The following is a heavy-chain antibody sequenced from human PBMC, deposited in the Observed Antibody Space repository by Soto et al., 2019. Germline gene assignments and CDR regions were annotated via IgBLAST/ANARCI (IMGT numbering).Heavy chain of an antibody. Sequence: VGSLRLSCAASGFTFSNYWTHWVRQAPGKGLVWVSRINGDGSTTTYADFAKGRFTISRDNAKNTLYLQMDSLGADDTAVYYCTRGGTSATYWGLFDYWGQGALVTVSS. D-gene: IGHD7-27*01. CDR3: TRGGTSATYWGLFDY. CDR1: GFTFSNYW. J-gene: IGHJ4*02. CDR2: INGDGSTT. V-gene: IGHV3-74*01.